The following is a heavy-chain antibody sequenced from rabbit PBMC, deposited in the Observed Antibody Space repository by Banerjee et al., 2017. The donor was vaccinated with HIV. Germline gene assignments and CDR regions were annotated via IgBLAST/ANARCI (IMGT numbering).Heavy chain of an antibody. CDR1: GIDFSSYYY. CDR3: ARGYASSSGYYIREIGHDAFDP. V-gene: IGHV1S43*01. Sequence: QQQLEESGGGLVKPGGTLTLTCKASGIDFSSYYYMCWVRQAPGKGLALIACIYTSSGSTWYASWVNGRFTISRSTSLNTVDLKMTSLTAADTATHFCARGYASSSGYYIREIGHDAFDPWGPGTLVTVS. D-gene: IGHD1-1*01. J-gene: IGHJ2*01. CDR2: IYTSSGST.